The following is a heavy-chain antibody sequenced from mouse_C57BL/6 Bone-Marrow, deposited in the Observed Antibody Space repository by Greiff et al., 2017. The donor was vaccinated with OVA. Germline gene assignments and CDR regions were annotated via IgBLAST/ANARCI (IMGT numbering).Heavy chain of an antibody. CDR3: TSYGNFDY. Sequence: VQLQPSGAELVRPGASVKLSCTASGFNIKDDYMHWVKQRPEQGLEWIGWIDPENGDTEYASKFQGKATITADTSSNTAYLQLSRLTSEDTAVYYCTSYGNFDYWGQGTTLTVSS. CDR1: GFNIKDDY. CDR2: IDPENGDT. J-gene: IGHJ2*01. D-gene: IGHD2-1*01. V-gene: IGHV14-4*01.